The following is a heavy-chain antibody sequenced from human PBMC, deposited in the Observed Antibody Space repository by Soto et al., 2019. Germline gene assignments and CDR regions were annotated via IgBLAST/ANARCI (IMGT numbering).Heavy chain of an antibody. CDR2: ISSSSSTI. CDR1: GFTFSSYS. CDR3: ARDPPDHYVWGSYRPDY. V-gene: IGHV3-48*02. D-gene: IGHD3-16*02. J-gene: IGHJ4*02. Sequence: GGSLRLSCAASGFTFSSYSMNWVRQAPGKGLEWVSYISSSSSTIYYADSVKGRFTISRDNAKNSLYLQMNSLRDEDTAVYYCARDPPDHYVWGSYRPDYWGQGTLVTVSS.